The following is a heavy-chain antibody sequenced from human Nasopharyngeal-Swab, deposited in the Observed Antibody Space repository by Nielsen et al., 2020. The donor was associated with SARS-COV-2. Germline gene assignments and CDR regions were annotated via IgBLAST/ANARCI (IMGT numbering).Heavy chain of an antibody. D-gene: IGHD2-8*02. Sequence: GESLQISCAASGFTLSSYGMHWVRQAPGKGLEWVAVIWYDGSNKYYADSVKGRFTISRDNSKNTLYLQMNSLRAEDTAVYYCARDLGVYAILHYMDVWGKGTTVTVSS. CDR3: ARDLGVYAILHYMDV. V-gene: IGHV3-33*01. J-gene: IGHJ6*03. CDR1: GFTLSSYG. CDR2: IWYDGSNK.